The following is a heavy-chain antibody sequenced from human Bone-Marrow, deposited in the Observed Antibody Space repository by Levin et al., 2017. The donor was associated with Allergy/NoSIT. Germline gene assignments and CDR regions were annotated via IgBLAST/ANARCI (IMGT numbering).Heavy chain of an antibody. J-gene: IGHJ5*02. D-gene: IGHD4-11*01. CDR3: ARVPDSNYVLWFDP. V-gene: IGHV3-66*03. CDR1: GFTVSSNY. CDR2: IYSCGST. Sequence: QSGGSLRLSCAASGFTVSSNYMSWVRQAPGKGLEWVSVIYSCGSTYYADSVKGRFTISRDNSKNTLYLQMNSLRAEDTAVYYCARVPDSNYVLWFDPWGQGTLVTVSS.